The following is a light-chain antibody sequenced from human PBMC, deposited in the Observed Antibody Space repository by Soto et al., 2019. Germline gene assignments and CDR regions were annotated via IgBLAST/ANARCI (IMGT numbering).Light chain of an antibody. CDR3: QQRSNWLWT. CDR1: QSVSSY. J-gene: IGKJ1*01. Sequence: EIVLTQSPATLSLSPGERATLSCRASQSVSSYLAWYQHKPGQAPRLLIYDASNRATGIPARFSGSGSGTDFTLTISSLEPEDFAFYYCQQRSNWLWTFGQGTKVEIK. V-gene: IGKV3-11*01. CDR2: DAS.